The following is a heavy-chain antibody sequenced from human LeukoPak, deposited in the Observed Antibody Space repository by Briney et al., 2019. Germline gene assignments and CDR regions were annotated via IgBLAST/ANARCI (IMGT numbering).Heavy chain of an antibody. CDR1: GFTFSSYA. CDR2: ISGSGGST. Sequence: PGGSLRLSCAASGFTFSSYAMSWVRQAPGKGLEWVSAISGSGGSTYYADSVKGRFTISRDNSKNTLYLQMNSLRAEDTAVYYCAKGGRDYYDSSSSAFDYWGQGTLVTVSS. CDR3: AKGGRDYYDSSSSAFDY. J-gene: IGHJ4*02. D-gene: IGHD3-22*01. V-gene: IGHV3-23*01.